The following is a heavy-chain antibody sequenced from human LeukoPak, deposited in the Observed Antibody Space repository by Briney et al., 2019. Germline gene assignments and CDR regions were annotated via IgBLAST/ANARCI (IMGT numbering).Heavy chain of an antibody. CDR3: ARSGTVGRFDY. V-gene: IGHV4-30-2*01. D-gene: IGHD1-1*01. Sequence: SQTLSLTCAVSGGSISDDGYSWSWIRQPPGKGLEWIGYIYHSGSTYYNPSLKSRVTISVDRSKNQFSLKLSSVTAADTAVYYCARSGTVGRFDYWGQGTLVTVSS. CDR2: IYHSGST. J-gene: IGHJ4*02. CDR1: GGSISDDGYS.